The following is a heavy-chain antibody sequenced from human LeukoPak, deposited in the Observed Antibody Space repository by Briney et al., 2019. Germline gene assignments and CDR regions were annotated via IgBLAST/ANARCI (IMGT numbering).Heavy chain of an antibody. CDR1: GASIDTSSYY. D-gene: IGHD4-17*01. V-gene: IGHV4-39*01. CDR2: IYYSGST. CDR3: AIDYGDYPDF. Sequence: PSETLSLTCTVSGASIDTSSYYCAWIRQPPGKGLEWIGSIYYSGSTHYNPSLSSRVTISEDRSKNQISLKLRSVTAADTAVYYCAIDYGDYPDFWGQGTLDTVSS. J-gene: IGHJ4*02.